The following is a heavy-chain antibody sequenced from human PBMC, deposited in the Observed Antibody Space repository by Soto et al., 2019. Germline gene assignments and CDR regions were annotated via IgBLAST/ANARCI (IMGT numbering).Heavy chain of an antibody. J-gene: IGHJ6*02. D-gene: IGHD5-18*01. V-gene: IGHV4-59*02. CDR3: ATDTGSGGLYYYYGMDV. CDR1: GGSVNSDY. Sequence: SEARSLTCTFYGGSVNSDYWNWVRQRPGKGLEWIVYIYGSGKTNYNPSLKSRVTTSVDTSKNQFSLKLSSVTAADTAVYYCATDTGSGGLYYYYGMDVWGQGTTVTVSS. CDR2: IYGSGKT.